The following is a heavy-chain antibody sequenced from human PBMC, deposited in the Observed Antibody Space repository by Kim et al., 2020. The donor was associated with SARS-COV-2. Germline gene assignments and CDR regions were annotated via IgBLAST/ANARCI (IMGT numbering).Heavy chain of an antibody. CDR3: ARDSTYYDYVWGSYRSYGMDV. CDR1: GFTVSSNY. CDR2: IYSGSST. V-gene: IGHV3-66*01. J-gene: IGHJ6*02. Sequence: GGSLRLSCAASGFTVSSNYMSWVRQAPGKGLEWVSVIYSGSSTYYADSVKDRFTISRDNSKNTLYLQMNSLRAEDTAVYYCARDSTYYDYVWGSYRSYGMDVWGQGTTVTVSS. D-gene: IGHD3-16*02.